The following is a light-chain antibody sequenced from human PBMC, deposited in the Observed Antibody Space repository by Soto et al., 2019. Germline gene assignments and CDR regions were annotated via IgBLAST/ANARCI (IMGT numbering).Light chain of an antibody. J-gene: IGKJ1*01. CDR3: HHYNNWPRT. V-gene: IGKV3-15*01. CDR2: GAS. CDR1: QSVSSN. Sequence: EIVMTQSPATLSVYPGERATLSCRASQSVSSNLAWYQQKPGQAPRLLIYGASTRATGIPASFSGSGSGTEFTLTISSLQSEDFAVYYCHHYNNWPRTFGQGTKVEIK.